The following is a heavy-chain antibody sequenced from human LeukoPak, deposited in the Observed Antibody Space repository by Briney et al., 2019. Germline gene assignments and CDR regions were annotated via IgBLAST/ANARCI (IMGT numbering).Heavy chain of an antibody. CDR2: TYYRSKWYN. V-gene: IGHV6-1*01. CDR3: ARTKPLFHYYYMDV. D-gene: IGHD2/OR15-2a*01. CDR1: GDSVSSNSAA. Sequence: SQTLSLTCAISGDSVSSNSAAWNWIRQSPSRGLEWLGRTYYRSKWYNDYAVSVKSRITINPDTSKNQFSLKLSSVTAADTAVYYCARTKPLFHYYYMDVWGKGTTVTVSS. J-gene: IGHJ6*03.